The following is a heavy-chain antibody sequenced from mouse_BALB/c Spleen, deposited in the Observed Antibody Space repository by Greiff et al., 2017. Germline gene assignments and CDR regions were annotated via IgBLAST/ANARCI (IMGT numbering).Heavy chain of an antibody. CDR2: INPSTGYT. Sequence: LVESGAELAKPGASVKMSCKASGYTFTSYWMHWVKQRPGQGLEWIGYINPSTGYTEYNQKFKDKATLTADKSSSTAYMQLSSLTSEDSAVYYCARSGDSYAMDYWGQGTSVTVSS. D-gene: IGHD2-13*01. J-gene: IGHJ4*01. CDR3: ARSGDSYAMDY. V-gene: IGHV1-7*01. CDR1: GYTFTSYW.